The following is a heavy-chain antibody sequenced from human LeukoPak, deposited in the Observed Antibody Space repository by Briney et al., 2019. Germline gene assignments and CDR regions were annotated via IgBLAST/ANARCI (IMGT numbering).Heavy chain of an antibody. J-gene: IGHJ4*02. D-gene: IGHD1-26*01. V-gene: IGHV3-23*01. Sequence: GGSLRLSCAASGFTFSSYAMSWVRQAPGKGLYSVSTISGNGGSTYYTDSVKRRFTISRDNSKTTLYLQMNSLTAGDTAVYYCAKCSPVGPTTMPEDYWGQGTLVTVSS. CDR1: GFTFSSYA. CDR2: ISGNGGST. CDR3: AKCSPVGPTTMPEDY.